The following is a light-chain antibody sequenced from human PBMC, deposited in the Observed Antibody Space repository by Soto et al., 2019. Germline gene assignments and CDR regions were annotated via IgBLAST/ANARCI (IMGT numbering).Light chain of an antibody. CDR2: DVS. Sequence: QSALTQPRSVSGSPGQSVTISCTGTSSNVGGYNFVSWYQQYPGKAPTLILYDVSKRPSRVPDRFSGSKSGNTASLTIAGLQAEDETDYYFCSYAGTSSYVFGRGTKLTVL. CDR3: CSYAGTSSYV. V-gene: IGLV2-11*01. CDR1: SSNVGGYNF. J-gene: IGLJ1*01.